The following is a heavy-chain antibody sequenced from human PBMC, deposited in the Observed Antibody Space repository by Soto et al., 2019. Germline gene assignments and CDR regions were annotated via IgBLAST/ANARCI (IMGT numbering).Heavy chain of an antibody. D-gene: IGHD3-22*01. V-gene: IGHV3-21*01. CDR2: ISSSSSYI. CDR1: GFTFSSYS. J-gene: IGHJ4*02. CDR3: ARDGPAYYYDSSPVDY. Sequence: EVQLVESGGGLVKPGGSLRLSCAASGFTFSSYSMNWVRQAPGQGLVWVSSISSSSSYIYYADSVKCRFTVSRDNAQNSLSMQMNGLRAEDTAGYYDARDGPAYYYDSSPVDYWGQGTLVTVSS.